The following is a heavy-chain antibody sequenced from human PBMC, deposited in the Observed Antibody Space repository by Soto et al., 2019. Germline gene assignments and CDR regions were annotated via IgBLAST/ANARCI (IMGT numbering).Heavy chain of an antibody. Sequence: QVQLRQWGAGLLKPSETLSLTCVVSGGSFSDYKWTWIRQSPEKGLEWIGEIRHNGDTDAKPSLRSRLTMSLDTSKNQFSLQLSSVTSADTAVYFCAGGTDYGDYDAWGQGTLVTVSS. D-gene: IGHD4-17*01. J-gene: IGHJ5*02. CDR2: IRHNGDT. CDR3: AGGTDYGDYDA. CDR1: GGSFSDYK. V-gene: IGHV4-34*01.